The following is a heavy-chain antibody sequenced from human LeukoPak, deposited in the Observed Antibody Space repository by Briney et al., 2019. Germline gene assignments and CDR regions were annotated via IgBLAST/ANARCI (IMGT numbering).Heavy chain of an antibody. D-gene: IGHD5-24*01. J-gene: IGHJ4*02. CDR3: ARVIIAVHGYNLGPIDY. CDR1: GFIFSNYA. V-gene: IGHV3-23*01. Sequence: GGSLRLSCAASGFIFSNYAMSWVRQAPGKGLEWASAISGRGGNTYYADSVKGRFTISRDNSKNTLYLQMNSLRAEDTAIYYCARVIIAVHGYNLGPIDYWGQGTLVTVSS. CDR2: ISGRGGNT.